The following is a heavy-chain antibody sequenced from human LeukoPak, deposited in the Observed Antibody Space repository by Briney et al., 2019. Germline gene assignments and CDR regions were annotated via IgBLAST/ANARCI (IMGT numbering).Heavy chain of an antibody. Sequence: GGSLRLSCAASGLNSNNYGTHSVRQAPGKGLEWVAFIRYDGSNKNYGDSVKGRFIISRDNSQSILYLQMNSLRAEDTAVYYCVRGQHVVVVTSVSQAGEVSQRWGQGTLVTVSS. J-gene: IGHJ1*01. D-gene: IGHD2-21*01. CDR1: GLNSNNYG. CDR3: VRGQHVVVVTSVSQAGEVSQR. CDR2: IRYDGSNK. V-gene: IGHV3-30*02.